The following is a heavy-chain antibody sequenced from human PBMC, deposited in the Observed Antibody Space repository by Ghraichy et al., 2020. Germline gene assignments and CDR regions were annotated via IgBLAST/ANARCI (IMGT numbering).Heavy chain of an antibody. Sequence: SQTLSLTCTVSGDSISSSSYYWGWIRQPPGKGLEWIGSIYYSGSTYYNPSLKSRVTISVDTSKHQFSLKLSSVTAADSAVYYCARLQWLLLENAFDIWGQGTMVTVSS. CDR3: ARLQWLLLENAFDI. CDR2: IYYSGST. D-gene: IGHD2-15*01. J-gene: IGHJ3*02. V-gene: IGHV4-39*01. CDR1: GDSISSSSYY.